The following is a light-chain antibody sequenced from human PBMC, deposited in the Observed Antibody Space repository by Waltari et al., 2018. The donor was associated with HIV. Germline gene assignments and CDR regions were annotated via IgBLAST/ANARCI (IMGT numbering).Light chain of an antibody. CDR3: MSYTGHNRWV. CDR1: IAYSGGYDY. V-gene: IGLV2-8*01. J-gene: IGLJ3*02. Sequence: QSALTQTPSASGSPGQSHTISCTGTIAYSGGYDYVAWYQQHPGKSPKLLIYEVSHRPSGVPARFSGSKSGNTASLTVSGLQAEDEADYHCMSYTGHNRWVFGGGTKLTVL. CDR2: EVS.